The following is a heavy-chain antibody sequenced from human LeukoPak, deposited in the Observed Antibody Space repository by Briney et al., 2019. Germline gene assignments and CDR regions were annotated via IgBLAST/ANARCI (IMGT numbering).Heavy chain of an antibody. Sequence: PGGSLRLFCAVSAFTFSSYGMHSVRQAPGKGLEWVAVIWYDGSNKYYADSVKGRFTIYRDNSKNTLYLQMNSLRAEDTAVYYCAKGLDSSGWYSDYWGQGTLVAVSS. D-gene: IGHD6-19*01. CDR2: IWYDGSNK. CDR3: AKGLDSSGWYSDY. V-gene: IGHV3-33*06. J-gene: IGHJ4*02. CDR1: AFTFSSYG.